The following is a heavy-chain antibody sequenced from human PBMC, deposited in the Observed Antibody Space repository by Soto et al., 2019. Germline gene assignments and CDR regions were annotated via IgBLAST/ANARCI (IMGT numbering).Heavy chain of an antibody. CDR1: GYTFTSYD. D-gene: IGHD6-6*01. V-gene: IGHV1-8*01. CDR3: ARGVVRGSKAARRYYYYYMDV. J-gene: IGHJ6*03. CDR2: MNPNSGNT. Sequence: ASVKVSCKASGYTFTSYDINWVRQATGQGLEWMGWMNPNSGNTGYAQKFQGRVTMTRNTSISTAYMELSSLRSEDTAVYYCARGVVRGSKAARRYYYYYMDVWGKGTTVTVSS.